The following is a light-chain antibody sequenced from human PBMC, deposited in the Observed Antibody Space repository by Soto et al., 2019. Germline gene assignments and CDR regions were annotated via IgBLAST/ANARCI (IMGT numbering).Light chain of an antibody. J-gene: IGKJ1*01. V-gene: IGKV3-20*01. CDR1: QSVSSSY. Sequence: EIVLTQSPGTLSLSPGERATLSCRASQSVSSSYLAWYQQKPGQAPRLLIYGASSSATGIPDRFSGSGSGTDFTLTISRLEPEDFPVYYCQQYGSSRTFGQGTKVEIK. CDR2: GAS. CDR3: QQYGSSRT.